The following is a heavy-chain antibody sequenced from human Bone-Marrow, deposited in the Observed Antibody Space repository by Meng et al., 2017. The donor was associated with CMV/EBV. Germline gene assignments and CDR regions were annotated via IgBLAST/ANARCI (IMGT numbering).Heavy chain of an antibody. V-gene: IGHV4-4*02. CDR3: ARDYYGSGTRFDP. J-gene: IGHJ5*02. CDR2: IWHSGST. Sequence: VSGGSISSSHWWSCVRQPPGKGLEWIGEIWHSGSTTYNPSLKSRVTISVDKSKNEFSLRLSSVTAADTAVYYCARDYYGSGTRFDPWGQGTLVTVSS. D-gene: IGHD3-10*01. CDR1: GGSISSSHW.